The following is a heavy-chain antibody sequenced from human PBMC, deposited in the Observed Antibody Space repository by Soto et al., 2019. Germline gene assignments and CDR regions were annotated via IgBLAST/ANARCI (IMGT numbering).Heavy chain of an antibody. J-gene: IGHJ3*02. CDR2: ISSSSSTI. V-gene: IGHV3-48*02. Sequence: GGSLRLSCAASGFTFSSYSMNWVRQAPGKGLEWVSYISSSSSTIYYADSVKGRFTISRGNAKNSLYLQMNSLRDEDTAVYYCARTKKSQVERTLRAFDIWGQGTMVTVSS. D-gene: IGHD1-1*01. CDR3: ARTKKSQVERTLRAFDI. CDR1: GFTFSSYS.